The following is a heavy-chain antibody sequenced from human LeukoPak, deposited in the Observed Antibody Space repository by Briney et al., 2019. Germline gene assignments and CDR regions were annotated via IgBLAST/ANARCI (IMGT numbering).Heavy chain of an antibody. D-gene: IGHD5-24*01. CDR1: GGSISIFY. J-gene: IGHJ4*02. CDR2: INYSGST. V-gene: IGHV4-59*08. CDR3: ARLNDGNNFKELEY. Sequence: SETLSLTCTVSGGSISIFYWSWIRQPPGKGLEWIGYINYSGSTNYKPSLKSGFTISVDTSKNQFSLKLSSVTAADTAVYYCARLNDGNNFKELEYWGQGTLVTVSS.